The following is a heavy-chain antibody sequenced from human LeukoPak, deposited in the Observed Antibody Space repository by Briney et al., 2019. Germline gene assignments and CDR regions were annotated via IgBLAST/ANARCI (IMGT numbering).Heavy chain of an antibody. CDR3: AKEKGNRGSSYDY. D-gene: IGHD7-27*01. V-gene: IGHV3-23*01. Sequence: GSLRLSCAASGFIFGSCAMTWVRQAPGKGLEWVSSISAAGSNIQYADSVKGRFTISRDNSKTTLYLQMDSLSAEDTAVYYCAKEKGNRGSSYDYWGQGTLVTVSS. CDR2: ISAAGSNI. CDR1: GFIFGSCA. J-gene: IGHJ4*02.